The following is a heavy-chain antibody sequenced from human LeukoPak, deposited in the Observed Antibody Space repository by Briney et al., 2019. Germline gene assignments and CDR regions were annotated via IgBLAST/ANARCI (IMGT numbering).Heavy chain of an antibody. J-gene: IGHJ4*02. CDR2: ISAYNGNT. V-gene: IGHV1-18*01. CDR3: ARVPDYYYDSSGYIDY. D-gene: IGHD3-22*01. Sequence: ASVKVSCKASGYTFTSYGISWVRQAPGQGLEWMGWISAYNGNTNYAQKLQGRVTMTTDTSTSTAYMELRSLRSDDTAAYYCARVPDYYYDSSGYIDYWGQGTLVTVSS. CDR1: GYTFTSYG.